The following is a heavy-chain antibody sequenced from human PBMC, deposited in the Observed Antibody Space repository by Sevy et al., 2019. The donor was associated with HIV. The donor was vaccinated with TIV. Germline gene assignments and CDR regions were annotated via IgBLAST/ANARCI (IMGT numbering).Heavy chain of an antibody. J-gene: IGHJ4*02. Sequence: SETLSLTCTVSGGSMSHYYWSWIRQPPGKGLEWVGHISYIGTTNYNPSLKSRVIISIDTSTNQFSLRLSSVTGADTAVYYCARFSIADCSGEGCFSAGFDHWGQGTLVTVSS. CDR1: GGSMSHYY. CDR3: ARFSIADCSGEGCFSAGFDH. CDR2: ISYIGTT. D-gene: IGHD2-15*01. V-gene: IGHV4-59*01.